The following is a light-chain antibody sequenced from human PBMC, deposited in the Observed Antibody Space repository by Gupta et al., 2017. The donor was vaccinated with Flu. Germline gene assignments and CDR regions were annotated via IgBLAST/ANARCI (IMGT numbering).Light chain of an antibody. Sequence: DIVMTQSPDSLAVSLGERATINCKSSESILYSSNNMNYLTWYQHKPGQPPKLLIYWASTRESGVPDRFSGSGSGTDFTLTISSLQAEDVAVYYCQQYYSSPWTFGQGTKVKSN. CDR2: WAS. CDR3: QQYYSSPWT. J-gene: IGKJ1*01. CDR1: ESILYSSNNMNY. V-gene: IGKV4-1*01.